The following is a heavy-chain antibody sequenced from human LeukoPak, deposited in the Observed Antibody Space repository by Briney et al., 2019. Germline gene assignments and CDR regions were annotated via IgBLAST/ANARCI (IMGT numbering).Heavy chain of an antibody. CDR2: ISSGGNTI. CDR1: GFTFSSYE. CDR3: AREGTAMVSFDY. Sequence: GGSLRLSCAASGFTFSSYEMNWVRQAPGKGLEWVSYISSGGNTIYYADSVKGRFAISRDNAKNSLYLQMNSLRAEDTAVYYCAREGTAMVSFDYWGQGTLVTVSS. J-gene: IGHJ4*02. V-gene: IGHV3-48*03. D-gene: IGHD5-18*01.